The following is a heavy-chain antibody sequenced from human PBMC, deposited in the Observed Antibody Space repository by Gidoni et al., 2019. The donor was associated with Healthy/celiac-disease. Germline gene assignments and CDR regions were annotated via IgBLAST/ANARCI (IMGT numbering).Heavy chain of an antibody. CDR1: VGSFSGYS. Sequence: QVQLQQWGAGLLKPSETLSLTCAVYVGSFSGYSWSWIRQPPGKGLAWMGQINHSGSTNYTPSLKSRVTIAVDTSKNQFYLKLSSVTAADTAVYYCARVESSGWYTPDYYYGMDVWGQGTTVTVSS. CDR2: INHSGST. V-gene: IGHV4-34*01. D-gene: IGHD6-19*01. CDR3: ARVESSGWYTPDYYYGMDV. J-gene: IGHJ6*02.